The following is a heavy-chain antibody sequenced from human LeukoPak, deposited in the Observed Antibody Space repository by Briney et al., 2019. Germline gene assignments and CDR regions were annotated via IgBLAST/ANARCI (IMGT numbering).Heavy chain of an antibody. J-gene: IGHJ4*02. V-gene: IGHV3-30*18. CDR2: ISYDGNDK. Sequence: GGSLRLSCAASGFTFNSYGMHWVRQAPGKGLEWVAVISYDGNDKFYRDSVKGRFTISRDNSKNTLYLHMNSLRAEDTAVYYCAKDGNSGSPYYFDYWGQGTLVTVSS. CDR3: AKDGNSGSPYYFDY. CDR1: GFTFNSYG. D-gene: IGHD1-26*01.